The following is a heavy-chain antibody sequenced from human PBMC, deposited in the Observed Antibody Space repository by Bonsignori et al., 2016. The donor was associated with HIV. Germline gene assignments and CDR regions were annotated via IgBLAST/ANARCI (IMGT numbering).Heavy chain of an antibody. CDR3: ARDGPYYDSSGYQEGPGYFDY. CDR2: IYSGGST. Sequence: WIRQPPGKGLEWVSVIYSGGSTYYADSVKGRFTISRDNSKNTLYLQMNSLRAEDTAVYYCARDGPYYDSSGYQEGPGYFDYWGQGTLVTVSS. V-gene: IGHV3-53*01. J-gene: IGHJ4*02. D-gene: IGHD3-22*01.